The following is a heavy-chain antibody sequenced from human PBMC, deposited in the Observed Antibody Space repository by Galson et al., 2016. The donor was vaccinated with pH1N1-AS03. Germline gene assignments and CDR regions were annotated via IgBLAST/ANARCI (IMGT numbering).Heavy chain of an antibody. CDR1: GGSISSSSYY. Sequence: LSLTCTVSGGSISSSSYYWGWIRQPPGKGLEWIGSIYYSGSTYYNPSLKSRVTISVGTSKNQFSLKLSSVTAADTAVYYCARRVYGDYVNWFDPWGQGTLVTVSS. CDR3: ARRVYGDYVNWFDP. D-gene: IGHD4-17*01. CDR2: IYYSGST. V-gene: IGHV4-39*01. J-gene: IGHJ5*02.